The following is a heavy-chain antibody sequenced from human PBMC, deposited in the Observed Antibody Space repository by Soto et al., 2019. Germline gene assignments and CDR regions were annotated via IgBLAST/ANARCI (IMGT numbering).Heavy chain of an antibody. J-gene: IGHJ4*02. V-gene: IGHV1-3*05. CDR3: ARDLSPHLADFWRRYYFDY. CDR2: INAGNGNT. CDR1: GYTFTSYA. Sequence: QVQLVQSGAEEKKPGASVKVSCKASGYTFTSYAMHWVRQAPGQRLEWMGWINAGNGNTKYSQKFQGRVTITRDTXXSXAXMELSSLRSEDTAVYYCARDLSPHLADFWRRYYFDYWGQGTLVTVSS. D-gene: IGHD3-3*01.